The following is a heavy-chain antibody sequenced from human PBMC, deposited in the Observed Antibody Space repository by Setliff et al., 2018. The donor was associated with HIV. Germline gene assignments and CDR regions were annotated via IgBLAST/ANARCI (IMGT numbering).Heavy chain of an antibody. V-gene: IGHV2-5*02. D-gene: IGHD1-26*01. CDR2: IYWDDDK. CDR3: AHARGSYFGGVRYFDY. J-gene: IGHJ4*02. CDR1: GFSLSTSGVG. Sequence: SGPTLVNPTQTLTLTCTFSGFSLSTSGVGVGWIRQPPGKALEWLALIYWDDDKRYSPSLKSRLTITKDTSKNQVVLTMTNMDPVDTATYYCAHARGSYFGGVRYFDYWGQGTLVTVSS.